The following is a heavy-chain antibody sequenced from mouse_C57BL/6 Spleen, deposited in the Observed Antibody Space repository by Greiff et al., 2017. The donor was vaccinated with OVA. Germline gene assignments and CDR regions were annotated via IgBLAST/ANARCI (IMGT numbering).Heavy chain of an antibody. CDR3: ARERDSSYAMDY. CDR1: GYTFTDYN. CDR2: INPNNGGT. Sequence: VQLQQSGPELVKPGASVKIPCKASGYTFTDYNMDWVKQSHGKSLEWIGDINPNNGGTIYNQKFKGKATLTVDKSSSTAYMERRSLTSEDTAVYYCARERDSSYAMDYWGQGTSVTVSS. V-gene: IGHV1-18*01. J-gene: IGHJ4*01.